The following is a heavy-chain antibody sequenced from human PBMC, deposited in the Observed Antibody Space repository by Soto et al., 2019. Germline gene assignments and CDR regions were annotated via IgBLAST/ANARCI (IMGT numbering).Heavy chain of an antibody. D-gene: IGHD1-1*01. CDR3: ARGRYGDY. CDR1: GYTCTSYG. V-gene: IGHV1-18*01. Sequence: QVHLVQSGAEVKEPGASVKVSCKASGYTCTSYGISWVRQAPGQGLEWMGWISAHNGNTDYAQKLQGRVIVTRDTSTSTAYMELTSLISDDTAVYYCARGRYGDYWGQGALVTVSS. J-gene: IGHJ4*02. CDR2: ISAHNGNT.